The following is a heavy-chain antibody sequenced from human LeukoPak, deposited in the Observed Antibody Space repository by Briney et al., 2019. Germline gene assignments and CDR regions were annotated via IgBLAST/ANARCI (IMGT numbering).Heavy chain of an antibody. J-gene: IGHJ4*02. Sequence: PGGSLRLSCAASGFTFSSYWMSWVRQAPGKGLEWVANIKQDGSEKYYVDSVKGRFTISRDNAKNSLYLQMNSLRAEDTAVYYCARGEYSSNLYYFDYWGQGTLVTVSS. D-gene: IGHD6-6*01. CDR1: GFTFSSYW. CDR2: IKQDGSEK. V-gene: IGHV3-7*01. CDR3: ARGEYSSNLYYFDY.